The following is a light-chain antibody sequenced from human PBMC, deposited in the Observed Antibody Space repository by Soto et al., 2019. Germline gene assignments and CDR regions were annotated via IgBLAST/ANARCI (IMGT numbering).Light chain of an antibody. CDR3: SSYTTTNTLL. CDR1: SSDVGGYNY. CDR2: EVI. Sequence: QSALTQPASVSGSPGQSITISCTGTSSDVGGYNYVSWHQQHPGEAPKLIIYEVINRPSGLSNRFSGSKSGNTASLTISGLQAEDEADYYCSSYTTTNTLLFGGGTKLTVL. J-gene: IGLJ3*02. V-gene: IGLV2-14*01.